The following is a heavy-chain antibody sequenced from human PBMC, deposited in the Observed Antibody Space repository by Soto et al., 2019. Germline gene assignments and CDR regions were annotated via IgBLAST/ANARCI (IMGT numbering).Heavy chain of an antibody. D-gene: IGHD2-2*01. Sequence: GASVKDSCKASGYTFTNYDINWVRQATGQGPEWMGWMNPNSGNTGYAQKFQGRVTMTRNTSISTAYMELSSLRSEDTAVYYCAGAGGIPSRYCSSTSCPNWFDPWGQGTLVTVSS. V-gene: IGHV1-8*01. J-gene: IGHJ5*02. CDR2: MNPNSGNT. CDR1: GYTFTNYD. CDR3: AGAGGIPSRYCSSTSCPNWFDP.